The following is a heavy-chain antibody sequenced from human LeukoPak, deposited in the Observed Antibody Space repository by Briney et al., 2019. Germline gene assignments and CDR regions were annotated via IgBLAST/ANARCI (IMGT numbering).Heavy chain of an antibody. D-gene: IGHD6-19*01. Sequence: GGSLRLSCAASGFTFSSYAMSWVRQAPGKGLEWVSAISGSGGSTYYADSVNGRFTISRDNSKNTLYLQMNSLRAEDTAVYYCAKDTLWAFSSGWYAGYYFDYWGQGTLVTVSS. J-gene: IGHJ4*02. CDR2: ISGSGGST. V-gene: IGHV3-23*01. CDR1: GFTFSSYA. CDR3: AKDTLWAFSSGWYAGYYFDY.